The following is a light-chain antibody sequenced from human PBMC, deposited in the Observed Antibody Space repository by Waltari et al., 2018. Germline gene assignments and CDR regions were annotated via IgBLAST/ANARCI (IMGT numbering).Light chain of an antibody. CDR3: QHHVRLPTT. CDR2: GAY. V-gene: IGKV3-20*01. CDR1: QSVSTY. Sequence: IVLTQSPGTLSLSPGERATLSCRAIQSVSTYLAWYQQKPGQAPRLLIYGAYSRAAGIPDRFSGSGYGTDFSLTISRLEPEDFAVYYCQHHVRLPTTFGQGTRVEIK. J-gene: IGKJ1*01.